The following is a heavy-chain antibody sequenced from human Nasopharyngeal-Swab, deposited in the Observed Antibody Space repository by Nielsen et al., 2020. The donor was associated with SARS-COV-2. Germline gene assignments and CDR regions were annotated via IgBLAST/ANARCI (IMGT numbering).Heavy chain of an antibody. CDR2: IYYSGST. Sequence: SETLSLTCTVSGGSISSSSYYWGWIRQPPGKGLEWIGSIYYSGSTYYNPSLKSRVTISVDTSKNQFSLKLSSVTAADTAVYYCARNGYYTIEYWGQGTLVTVSS. J-gene: IGHJ4*02. CDR1: GGSISSSSYY. D-gene: IGHD1-26*01. V-gene: IGHV4-39*01. CDR3: ARNGYYTIEY.